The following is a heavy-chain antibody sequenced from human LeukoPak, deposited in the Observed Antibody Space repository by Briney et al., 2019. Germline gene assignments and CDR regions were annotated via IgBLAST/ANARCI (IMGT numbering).Heavy chain of an antibody. CDR2: IKSDGSST. D-gene: IGHD5-12*01. J-gene: IGHJ4*02. CDR1: GFTFSSYW. V-gene: IGHV3-74*01. Sequence: PGGSLRLSCEASGFTFSSYWMHWVRQAPGKGLVWVSHIKSDGSSTTYADSVKGRFTISRDNAKNTLYLQMNSLRAEDTAVYYCARDRGYTQDYWGQGTLVTVSP. CDR3: ARDRGYTQDY.